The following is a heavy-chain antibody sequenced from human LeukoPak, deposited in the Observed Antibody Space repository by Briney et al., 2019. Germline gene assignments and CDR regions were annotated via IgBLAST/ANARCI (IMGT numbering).Heavy chain of an antibody. CDR2: ISSSSSCK. CDR3: ARDRIVGATHLDY. Sequence: GGSLRLSCAASGFTFSSYSMNWVRQAPGKGLEWVSLISSSSSCKYYADSVKGRFTISRDNAKNSLYLQMNSLRAEDTAVYYCARDRIVGATHLDYWGQGTLVTVSS. V-gene: IGHV3-21*01. J-gene: IGHJ4*02. CDR1: GFTFSSYS. D-gene: IGHD1-26*01.